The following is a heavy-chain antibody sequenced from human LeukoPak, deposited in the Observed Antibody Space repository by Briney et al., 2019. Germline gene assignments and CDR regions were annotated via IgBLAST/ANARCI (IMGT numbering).Heavy chain of an antibody. Sequence: GRSLRLSCAASGFTFDDYAMPWVRQAPGKGLEWVSGISWNSGSIGYADSVKGRFTISRDNAKNSLYLQMNSLRAEDTALYYCAKDMFPYYYDSSGPTSHYYYGMDVWGQGTTVTVSS. CDR3: AKDMFPYYYDSSGPTSHYYYGMDV. J-gene: IGHJ6*02. CDR1: GFTFDDYA. CDR2: ISWNSGSI. D-gene: IGHD3-22*01. V-gene: IGHV3-9*01.